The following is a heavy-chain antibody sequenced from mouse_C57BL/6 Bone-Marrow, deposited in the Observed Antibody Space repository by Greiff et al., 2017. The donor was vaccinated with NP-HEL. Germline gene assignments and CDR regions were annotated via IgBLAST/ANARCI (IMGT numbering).Heavy chain of an antibody. D-gene: IGHD1-1*01. J-gene: IGHJ1*03. V-gene: IGHV1-80*01. CDR3: ARGDYYGSSHWYFDV. CDR1: GYAFSSYW. Sequence: VMLVESGAELVKPGASVKISCKASGYAFSSYWMNWVKQRPGKGLEWIGQIYPGDGDTNYNGKFKGKATLTADKSSSTAYMQLSSLTSEDSAVYFCARGDYYGSSHWYFDVWGTGTTVTVSS. CDR2: IYPGDGDT.